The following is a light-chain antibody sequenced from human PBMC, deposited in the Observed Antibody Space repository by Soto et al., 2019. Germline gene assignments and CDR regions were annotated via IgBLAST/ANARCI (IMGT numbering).Light chain of an antibody. CDR3: QQYGRTPLT. J-gene: IGKJ4*01. Sequence: EIVLTQSPGTLSLSPGERASLSCRASQSVSRNYVAWYHYKPGQAPRLLIYDASTRATGIPDRFSGSGSGADFTLTISRLEPEDFAVYFGQQYGRTPLTFGGGSKVEIK. CDR1: QSVSRNY. V-gene: IGKV3-20*01. CDR2: DAS.